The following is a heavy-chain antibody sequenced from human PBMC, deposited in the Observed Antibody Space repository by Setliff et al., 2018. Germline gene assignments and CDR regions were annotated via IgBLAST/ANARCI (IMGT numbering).Heavy chain of an antibody. Sequence: SETLSLTCTVSGGSISSSSHYWGWIRQPPGKGLEWIGSVYYTGSTYYNPSLKSRVTMSVDTSKRQFSLKLGSATAADTAVYYCARDMGQPYYFESWGLGTLVTVSS. D-gene: IGHD1-1*01. CDR2: VYYTGST. V-gene: IGHV4-39*07. CDR1: GGSISSSSHY. CDR3: ARDMGQPYYFES. J-gene: IGHJ4*02.